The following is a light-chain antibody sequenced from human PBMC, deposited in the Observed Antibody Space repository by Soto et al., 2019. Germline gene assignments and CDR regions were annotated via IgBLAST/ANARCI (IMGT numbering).Light chain of an antibody. CDR2: GAS. Sequence: EIVLTQSPGTLSLSPGERATLSCRASQIVNSNYLAWYQQKPGQSPRLLIYGASSRATGIPDRFSGSGSGTDFTLTISRLEPEDFAVYYCQQYDSSPQTFGQGTKVEIK. CDR3: QQYDSSPQT. V-gene: IGKV3-20*01. CDR1: QIVNSNY. J-gene: IGKJ1*01.